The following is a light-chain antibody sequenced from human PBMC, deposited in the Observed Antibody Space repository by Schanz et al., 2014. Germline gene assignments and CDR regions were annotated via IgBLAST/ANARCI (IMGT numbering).Light chain of an antibody. V-gene: IGKV3D-20*02. Sequence: EAVLTQSPGTLSLSPGERATLSCRASQSVSSSNLAWYQQKPGQAPRLLIYAASSRATGIPDRFSGAGSETDFALAISRLEPEDNTVYHCQQRSNWLTFGGGTKVEIK. CDR2: AAS. J-gene: IGKJ4*01. CDR1: QSVSSSN. CDR3: QQRSNWLT.